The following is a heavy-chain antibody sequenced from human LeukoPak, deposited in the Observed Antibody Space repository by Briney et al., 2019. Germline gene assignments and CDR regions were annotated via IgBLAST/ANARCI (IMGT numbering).Heavy chain of an antibody. CDR2: IKQDGSKK. CDR3: TRVGYIDEGIDY. Sequence: GGSLRLSCVASGFPFSSYWMTWVRQAPGKGLEWVANIKQDGSKKSYVDSVKGRFTTSRDNAKNSLYLQMNSLRAEDTAIYYCTRVGYIDEGIDYWGQGTLVTVSS. V-gene: IGHV3-7*04. CDR1: GFPFSSYW. J-gene: IGHJ4*02. D-gene: IGHD5-24*01.